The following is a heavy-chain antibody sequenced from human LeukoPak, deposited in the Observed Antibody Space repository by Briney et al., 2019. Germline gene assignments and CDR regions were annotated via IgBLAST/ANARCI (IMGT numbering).Heavy chain of an antibody. D-gene: IGHD6-25*01. CDR1: GGSISSGGYY. V-gene: IGHV4-30-2*01. CDR3: ATSSASFYYGMDV. J-gene: IGHJ6*02. CDR2: IYHSGST. Sequence: PSQTLSLTCTVSGGSISSGGYYWSWIRQPPGKGLEWIGYIYHSGSTYYNPSLKSRVTISVDRSKNQFSLKLSSVTAADTAVYYCATSSASFYYGMDVWGQGTTVTVSS.